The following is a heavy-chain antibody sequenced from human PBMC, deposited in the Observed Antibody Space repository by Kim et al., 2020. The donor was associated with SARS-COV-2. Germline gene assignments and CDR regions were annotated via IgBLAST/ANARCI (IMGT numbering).Heavy chain of an antibody. J-gene: IGHJ6*02. CDR3: ARDWRSSLAYYCGGDCPNALAYYYGMDV. CDR2: INPSGGST. CDR1: GYTFTSYY. V-gene: IGHV1-46*01. Sequence: ASVKVSCKASGYTFTSYYMHWVRQAPGQGLEWMGIINPSGGSTSYAQKFQGRVTMTRDTSTSTVYMELSSLRSDDTAVYYCARDWRSSLAYYCGGDCPNALAYYYGMDVWGQGTTVTVSS. D-gene: IGHD2-21*02.